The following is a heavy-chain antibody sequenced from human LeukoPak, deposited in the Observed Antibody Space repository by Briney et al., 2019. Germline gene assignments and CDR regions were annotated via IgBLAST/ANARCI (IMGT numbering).Heavy chain of an antibody. CDR1: GGSMSPYH. J-gene: IGHJ4*02. CDR2: IYYSGST. Sequence: PSETLSLTCTVSGGSMSPYHWGWIRQPPGKGLEWTGYIYYSGSTNYNPFLKSRVTISVDTSKNQFSLKLSSVTAADTAVYYCARHQDEYPYSGYGGCDYWGQGTLVTVSS. V-gene: IGHV4-59*08. D-gene: IGHD5-12*01. CDR3: ARHQDEYPYSGYGGCDY.